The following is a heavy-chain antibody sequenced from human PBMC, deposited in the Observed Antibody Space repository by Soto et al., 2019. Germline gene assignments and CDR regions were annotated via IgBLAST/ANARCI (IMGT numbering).Heavy chain of an antibody. CDR1: GGSISSSSYY. CDR2: IYYSGST. V-gene: IGHV4-39*01. Sequence: SETLSLTCTVSGGSISSSSYYWGWIRQPPGKGLEWIGSIYYSGSTYYNPSLKSRVTISVDTSKNQFSLKLSSVTAADTAVYYCARHWSGWYLGTIYYYYGMDVWGQGTTVTVSS. J-gene: IGHJ6*02. CDR3: ARHWSGWYLGTIYYYYGMDV. D-gene: IGHD6-19*01.